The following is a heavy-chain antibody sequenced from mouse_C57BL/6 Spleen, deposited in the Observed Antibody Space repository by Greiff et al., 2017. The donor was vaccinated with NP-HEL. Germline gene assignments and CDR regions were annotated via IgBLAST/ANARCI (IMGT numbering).Heavy chain of an antibody. CDR3: ARNPPYGNYYAMDY. CDR1: GYAFSSSW. Sequence: VQLQQSGPELVKPGASVKISCKASGYAFSSSWMNWVKQRPGKGLEWIGRIYPGDGDTNYNGKFKGKATLTADKSSSTAYMQLSSLTSEDSAVYFCARNPPYGNYYAMDYWGQGTSVTVSS. V-gene: IGHV1-82*01. D-gene: IGHD2-1*01. CDR2: IYPGDGDT. J-gene: IGHJ4*01.